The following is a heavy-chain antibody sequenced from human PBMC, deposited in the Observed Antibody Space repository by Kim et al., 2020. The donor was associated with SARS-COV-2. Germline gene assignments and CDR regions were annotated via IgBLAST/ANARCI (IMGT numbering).Heavy chain of an antibody. Sequence: GGSLRLSCAASGFTFSRYWMSWVRQAPGKGLEWVANIKEDGSAKYYVDSVKGRFGISRDNARNSLYLQVNRLRAEDTAIYYCARDFDIWGQGTVVTVSS. CDR3: ARDFDI. J-gene: IGHJ3*02. CDR2: IKEDGSAK. V-gene: IGHV3-7*01. CDR1: GFTFSRYW.